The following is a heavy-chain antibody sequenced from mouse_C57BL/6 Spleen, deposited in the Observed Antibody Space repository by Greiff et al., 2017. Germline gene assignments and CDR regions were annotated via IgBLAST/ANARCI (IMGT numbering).Heavy chain of an antibody. CDR1: GYTFTSYW. CDR2: IYPGSGST. D-gene: IGHD1-1*01. J-gene: IGHJ2*01. CDR3: ARSAVTTVVADY. V-gene: IGHV1-55*01. Sequence: QVQLQQPGAELVKPGASVKMSCKASGYTFTSYWITWVKQRPGQGLEWIGDIYPGSGSTNYNEKFKSKATLTVDTSSSTAYRQLSSLTSEDSAVYYCARSAVTTVVADYWGQGTTLTVSS.